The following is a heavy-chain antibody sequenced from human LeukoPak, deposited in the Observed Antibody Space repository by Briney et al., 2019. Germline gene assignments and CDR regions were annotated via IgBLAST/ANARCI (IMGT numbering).Heavy chain of an antibody. CDR2: IRYDGSNK. J-gene: IGHJ4*02. CDR3: AKDSRNYFSPDY. D-gene: IGHD1-7*01. Sequence: PGGSLRLSCAASRFTFSSDGMHWVRQAPGTGLEWVAFIRYDGSNKYYADSVKGRFTISRDNSKNTLFLQMNSLRAEDTAVYYCAKDSRNYFSPDYWGQGTLVTVSS. CDR1: RFTFSSDG. V-gene: IGHV3-30*02.